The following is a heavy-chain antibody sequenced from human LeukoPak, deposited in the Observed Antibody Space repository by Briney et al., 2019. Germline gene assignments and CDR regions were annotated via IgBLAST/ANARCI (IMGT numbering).Heavy chain of an antibody. J-gene: IGHJ5*02. Sequence: ASVKVSCKASGYTFTSYGISWVRQAPGQGLEWMGWISAYNGNTNYAQKLQGRVTMTTDTSTSTAYMELRSLRSDDTAVYYCARGGDVDTAMVGWFDPWGQGTLVSVSS. V-gene: IGHV1-18*01. D-gene: IGHD5-18*01. CDR1: GYTFTSYG. CDR2: ISAYNGNT. CDR3: ARGGDVDTAMVGWFDP.